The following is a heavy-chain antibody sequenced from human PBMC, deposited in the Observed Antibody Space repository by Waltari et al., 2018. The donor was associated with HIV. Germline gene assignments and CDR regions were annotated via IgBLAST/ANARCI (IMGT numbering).Heavy chain of an antibody. CDR2: INTNAGSP. V-gene: IGHV7-4-1*02. CDR3: ARAREWELLYPIDY. J-gene: IGHJ4*02. D-gene: IGHD1-26*01. CDR1: GYTFINYA. Sequence: QVQLVQSGSELKKPGASVKVSCTASGYTFINYAMNWVRQAPGQGLVWMGWINTNAGSPTYSQGFTRRFVFSLDTAVSTAYLQISSLKTEDTAVYYCARAREWELLYPIDYWGQGTLVTVS.